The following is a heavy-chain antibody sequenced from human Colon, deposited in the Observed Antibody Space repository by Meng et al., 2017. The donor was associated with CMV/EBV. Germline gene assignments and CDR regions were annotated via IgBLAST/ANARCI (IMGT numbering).Heavy chain of an antibody. CDR1: GFDFKIYA. J-gene: IGHJ5*02. V-gene: IGHV3-23*01. D-gene: IGHD6-6*01. CDR2: ISGNGINT. Sequence: GESLKISCAASGFDFKIYAMTWVRQAPGKGLEWVSLISGNGINTYYADSVKGRFTISRDNSRNTVFLQINSLRADDTAVYFCAKTIAPGTLARPFDPWGQGTLVTVSS. CDR3: AKTIAPGTLARPFDP.